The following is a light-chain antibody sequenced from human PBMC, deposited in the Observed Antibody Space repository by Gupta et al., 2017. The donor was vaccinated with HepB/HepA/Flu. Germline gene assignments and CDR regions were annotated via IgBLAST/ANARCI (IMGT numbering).Light chain of an antibody. CDR1: QSRLQSNGYNY. V-gene: IGKV2-28*01. CDR2: LGS. J-gene: IGKJ3*01. CDR3: RQSGQTSIFT. Sequence: DIVMTQSPLSLPVTPGETASISCRSSQSRLQSNGYNYLDWYLQKPGQAPQLLIYLGSNRASGVTDRFSGSGSGTDFTLKISRVEAEDVGVYYCRQSGQTSIFTFGHGTKVDIK.